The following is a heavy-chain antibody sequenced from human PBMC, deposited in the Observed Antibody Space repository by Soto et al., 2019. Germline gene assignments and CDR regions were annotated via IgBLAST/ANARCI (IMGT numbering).Heavy chain of an antibody. V-gene: IGHV4-39*01. CDR3: ARSHYTYGLLIDY. CDR2: VYWTGST. CDR1: GDSITTNGNY. J-gene: IGHJ4*02. D-gene: IGHD2-8*01. Sequence: SETLSLTCSVSGDSITTNGNYWGWIRQPPGKGLQWIGNVYWTGSTFSHPSLTSRVFISVDTSKNEFSLRLTSVTAADTAVYYCARSHYTYGLLIDYWGPGTLVTVSS.